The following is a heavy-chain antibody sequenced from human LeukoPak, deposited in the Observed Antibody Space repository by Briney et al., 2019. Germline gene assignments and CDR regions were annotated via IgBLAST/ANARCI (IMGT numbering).Heavy chain of an antibody. J-gene: IGHJ4*02. Sequence: ASVKVSCKASGYTFTSYGISWVRQAPGQGLEWMGWISAYNGNTNYAQKLQGRVTMTTDTSTSIAYMELRSLRSDDTAVYYCAREGRDGYNYGSSFDYWGQGTPVTVSS. CDR2: ISAYNGNT. CDR1: GYTFTSYG. CDR3: AREGRDGYNYGSSFDY. V-gene: IGHV1-18*01. D-gene: IGHD5-12*01.